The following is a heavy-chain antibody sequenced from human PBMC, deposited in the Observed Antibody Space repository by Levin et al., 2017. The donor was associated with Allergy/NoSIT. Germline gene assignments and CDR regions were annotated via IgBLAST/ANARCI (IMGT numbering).Heavy chain of an antibody. Sequence: ESLKISCTVSGGSIISYYWSWIRQPPGKGLEWIGYIYYSGSTNYNPSLRSRLTLSVDTSENQFSLELSSVTAADTAVYYCARESGTGHSLDYWGQGTLVTVSS. V-gene: IGHV4-59*01. CDR1: GGSIISYY. CDR3: ARESGTGHSLDY. CDR2: IYYSGST. D-gene: IGHD1-26*01. J-gene: IGHJ4*02.